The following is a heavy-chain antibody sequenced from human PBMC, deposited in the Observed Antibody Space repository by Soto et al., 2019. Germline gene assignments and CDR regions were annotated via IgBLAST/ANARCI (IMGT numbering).Heavy chain of an antibody. CDR3: AGFGLVTSAPNP. CDR1: GGSISSSSYY. CDR2: IYYSGST. V-gene: IGHV4-39*01. J-gene: IGHJ5*02. Sequence: QLQLQESGPGLVKPSETLSLTCTVSGGSISSSSYYWGWIRQPPGKGLEWIGSIYYSGSTYYNPSLKSRVTISVDTSKNQFPLKLSSVTAADTAVYYCAGFGLVTSAPNPWGQGTLVTVSS. D-gene: IGHD3-9*01.